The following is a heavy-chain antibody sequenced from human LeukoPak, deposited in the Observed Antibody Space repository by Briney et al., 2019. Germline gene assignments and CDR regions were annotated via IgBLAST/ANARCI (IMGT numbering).Heavy chain of an antibody. CDR2: ISGSGGST. CDR1: GFTFSSYA. J-gene: IGHJ4*02. V-gene: IGHV3-23*01. CDR3: AKDEYDFWSGYSD. D-gene: IGHD3-3*01. Sequence: SGGSLRLSCAASGFTFSSYAMSWVRQAPGKGLEWVSTISGSGGSTYYADSVKGRFTISRDNSKNTLYLQMNSLRAEDTAVYYCAKDEYDFWSGYSDWGQGTLVTVSS.